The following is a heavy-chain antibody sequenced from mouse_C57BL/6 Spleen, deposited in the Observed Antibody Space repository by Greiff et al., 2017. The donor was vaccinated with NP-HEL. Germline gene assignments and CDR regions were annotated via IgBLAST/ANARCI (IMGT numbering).Heavy chain of an antibody. CDR1: GYTFTSYW. CDR3: ARDYYGSSPYYFDY. V-gene: IGHV1-61*01. J-gene: IGHJ2*01. CDR2: IYPSDSET. D-gene: IGHD1-1*01. Sequence: VQLQESGAELVRPGSSVKLSCKASGYTFTSYWMDWVKQRPGQGLEWIGNIYPSDSETHYNQKFKDKATLTVDKSSSTAYMQLSSLTSEDSAVYYCARDYYGSSPYYFDYWGQGTTLTVSS.